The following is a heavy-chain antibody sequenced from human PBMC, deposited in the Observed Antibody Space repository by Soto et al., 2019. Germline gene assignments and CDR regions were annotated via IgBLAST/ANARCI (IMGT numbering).Heavy chain of an antibody. J-gene: IGHJ6*03. CDR2: IIPILGIA. D-gene: IGHD1-1*01. CDR1: GGTFSSYT. Sequence: GASVKVSCKASGGTFSSYTISWVRQAPGQGLEWMGRIIPILGIANYAQKFQGRVTITADKSTSTACMELSGLRSEDTAVYYCARETVSLCPAVYYHPYYMVFWGTGLTVT. V-gene: IGHV1-69*04. CDR3: ARETVSLCPAVYYHPYYMVF.